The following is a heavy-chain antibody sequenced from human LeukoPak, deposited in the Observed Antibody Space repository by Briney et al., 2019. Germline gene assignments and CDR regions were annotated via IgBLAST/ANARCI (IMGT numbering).Heavy chain of an antibody. V-gene: IGHV4-61*05. J-gene: IGHJ3*02. Sequence: SETLSLTCTVSGGSITSSSYYWGWIRQPPGKGLEWIGYIYYSGSTNYNPSLKSRVTISVDTSKNQFSLKLSSVTAADTAVYFCARGPYSYDSSGAFDIWGQGTMVTVSS. CDR2: IYYSGST. CDR3: ARGPYSYDSSGAFDI. D-gene: IGHD3-22*01. CDR1: GGSITSSSYY.